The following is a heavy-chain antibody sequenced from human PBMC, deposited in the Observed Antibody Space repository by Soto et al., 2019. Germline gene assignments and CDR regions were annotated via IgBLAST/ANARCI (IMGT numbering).Heavy chain of an antibody. V-gene: IGHV1-8*01. Sequence: QVQLVQSGAEVKESGASVKVSCKASGYTYTSYDINWVRQATGQGLEWMGWMNPSSGNTGYAQKFQGRVSMTRNTSISTAYMELSILRSDDTALYYCTRANGHATSWGQGTLVTVPS. CDR1: GYTYTSYD. J-gene: IGHJ5*02. D-gene: IGHD5-12*01. CDR2: MNPSSGNT. CDR3: TRANGHATS.